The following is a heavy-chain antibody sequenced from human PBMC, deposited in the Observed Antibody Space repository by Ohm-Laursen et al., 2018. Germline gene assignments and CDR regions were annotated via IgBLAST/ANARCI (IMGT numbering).Heavy chain of an antibody. CDR3: AGWGDRSNY. Sequence: SLRLSCSASGFTFSSFWMNWVRQVPGKGLEWVANINLGGSGKSYVDSVRGRFTVSRDNAKNSLFLQMNNLRAEDTAIYYCAGWGDRSNYWGRGTLVTVSS. V-gene: IGHV3-7*01. J-gene: IGHJ4*02. CDR2: INLGGSGK. CDR1: GFTFSSFW. D-gene: IGHD2-21*01.